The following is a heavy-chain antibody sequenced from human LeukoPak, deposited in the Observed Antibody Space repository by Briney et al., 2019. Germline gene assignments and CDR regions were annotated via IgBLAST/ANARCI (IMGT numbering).Heavy chain of an antibody. V-gene: IGHV3-23*01. Sequence: PGGSLRLSCAASGFTFSNYAMTWVRQAPGKGLEWVAFISQSGGRSTDYADSVRGRFTISRDNSKNTLYLQMNSLRAEDTAVYHCARDLGCSTSSCRYNWFDPWGQETLVTVSS. CDR1: GFTFSNYA. J-gene: IGHJ5*02. CDR2: ISQSGGRST. D-gene: IGHD2-2*01. CDR3: ARDLGCSTSSCRYNWFDP.